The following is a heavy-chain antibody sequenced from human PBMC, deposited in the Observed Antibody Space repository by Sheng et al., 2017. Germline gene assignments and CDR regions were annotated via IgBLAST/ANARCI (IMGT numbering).Heavy chain of an antibody. CDR2: ISGSGGST. D-gene: IGHD3-3*01. CDR3: AKDAPRSGYLSGDAFVY. CDR1: GFTFSSYA. Sequence: EVQLLESGGGLVQPGGSLRLSCAASGFTFSSYAMSWVRQAPGKGLEWVSAISGSGGSTYYADSVKGRFTISRDNSKNTLYLQMNSLRAEDTAVYYCAKDAPRSGYLSGDAFVYLGPKGRMVTVSS. J-gene: IGHJ3*02. V-gene: IGHV3-23*01.